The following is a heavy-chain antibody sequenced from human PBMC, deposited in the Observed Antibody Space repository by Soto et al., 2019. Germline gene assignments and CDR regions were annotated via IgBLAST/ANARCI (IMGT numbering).Heavy chain of an antibody. V-gene: IGHV4-39*07. Sequence: PSETLSLTCTVSGGPISGTTYYWGWIRQPPGKRLEWLGSVAFGGSTYYKSSLNSRLTLSVDTSKNQFSLRLSSVTAADTAVYYCARWRFGPAAILPYGMDVWGQGTTVTVSS. D-gene: IGHD2-2*01. J-gene: IGHJ6*02. CDR1: GGPISGTTYY. CDR2: VAFGGST. CDR3: ARWRFGPAAILPYGMDV.